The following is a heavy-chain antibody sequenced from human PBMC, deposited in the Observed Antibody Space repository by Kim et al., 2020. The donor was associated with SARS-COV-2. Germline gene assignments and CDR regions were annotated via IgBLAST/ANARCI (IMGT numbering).Heavy chain of an antibody. D-gene: IGHD1-20*01. J-gene: IGHJ4*02. CDR2: MNPNSGNT. CDR1: GYTFTSYD. Sequence: ASVKVSCKASGYTFTSYDINWVRQATGQGLEWMGWMNPNSGNTGYAQKFQGRVTMTRNTSISTAYMELSSLRSEDTAVYYCARVFRIKPPYYFDYWGQGTLVTVSS. CDR3: ARVFRIKPPYYFDY. V-gene: IGHV1-8*01.